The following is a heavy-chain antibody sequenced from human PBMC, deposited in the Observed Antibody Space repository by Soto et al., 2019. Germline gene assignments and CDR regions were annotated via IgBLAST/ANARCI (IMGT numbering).Heavy chain of an antibody. CDR2: INHSGST. D-gene: IGHD6-13*01. Sequence: PSETLSLTCAVYGGSFSGYYWSWIRQPPGKGLEWIGEINHSGSTNYNPSLKSRVTISVDTSKNQFSLKLSSVTAADTAVYYCARLYSSRHYYYYYMDVWGKGTTVTVSS. J-gene: IGHJ6*03. CDR1: GGSFSGYY. V-gene: IGHV4-34*01. CDR3: ARLYSSRHYYYYYMDV.